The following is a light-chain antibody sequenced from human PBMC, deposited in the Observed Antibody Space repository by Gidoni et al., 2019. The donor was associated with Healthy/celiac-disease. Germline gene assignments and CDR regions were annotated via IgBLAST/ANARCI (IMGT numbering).Light chain of an antibody. J-gene: IGKJ2*01. V-gene: IGKV2-28*01. Sequence: DIVMTQSPLSLPVTPGEPASISCRSSQSLLHSNGYNYLDWYLQKPGQSPQLLIYLGSNRASGVPDRFSGSGSGTDFTLKISRVEAEDVGVYYCMQALQTPTYTFGQXTKLEIK. CDR3: MQALQTPTYT. CDR2: LGS. CDR1: QSLLHSNGYNY.